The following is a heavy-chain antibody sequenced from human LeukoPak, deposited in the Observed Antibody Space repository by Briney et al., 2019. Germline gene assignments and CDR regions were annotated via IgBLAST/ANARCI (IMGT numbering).Heavy chain of an antibody. CDR2: INHSGST. CDR3: ARGFKYYYDSSGYSHDAFDI. CDR1: GGSFSGCY. V-gene: IGHV4-34*01. J-gene: IGHJ3*02. D-gene: IGHD3-22*01. Sequence: SETLSLTCAVYGGSFSGCYWSWIRQPPGKGLEWIGEINHSGSTNYNPSLKSRVTISVDTSKNQFSLKLSSVTAADTAVYYCARGFKYYYDSSGYSHDAFDIWGQGTMVTVSS.